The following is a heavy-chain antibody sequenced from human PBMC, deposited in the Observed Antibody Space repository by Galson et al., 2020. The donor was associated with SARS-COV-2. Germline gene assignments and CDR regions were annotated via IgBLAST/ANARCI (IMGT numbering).Heavy chain of an antibody. Sequence: ASVKVSCKVSGYTLTELSMHWVRQAPGKGLEWMGGFDPEDGETIYAQKFQVRVTMTEDTSTDTAYMELSSLRSEDTAVYYCATALAIVVVAAAIHRSHKYYYGMDVWGQGTTVTVSS. J-gene: IGHJ6*02. D-gene: IGHD2-2*01. CDR3: ATALAIVVVAAAIHRSHKYYYGMDV. CDR1: GYTLTELS. CDR2: FDPEDGET. V-gene: IGHV1-24*01.